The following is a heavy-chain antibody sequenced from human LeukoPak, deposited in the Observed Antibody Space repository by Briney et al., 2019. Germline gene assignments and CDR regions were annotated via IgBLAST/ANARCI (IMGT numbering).Heavy chain of an antibody. D-gene: IGHD6-19*01. CDR2: INPNSGGT. CDR3: AKEGRQLAVAGTIAPDY. CDR1: GYTFTGYY. Sequence: ASVKVSCKASGYTFTGYYMHWVRQAPGQGLEWMGWINPNSGGTNYAQKFQGRVTMTRDTSISTAYMELSRLRSDDTAVYYCAKEGRQLAVAGTIAPDYWGQGTLVTVSS. V-gene: IGHV1-2*02. J-gene: IGHJ4*02.